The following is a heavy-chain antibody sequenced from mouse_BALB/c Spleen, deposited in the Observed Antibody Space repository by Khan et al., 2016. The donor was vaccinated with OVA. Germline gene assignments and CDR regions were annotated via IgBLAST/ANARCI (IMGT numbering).Heavy chain of an antibody. CDR2: INTYTGET. CDR3: ARMKPYWYFDL. J-gene: IGHJ1*01. CDR1: GYTFTNYG. V-gene: IGHV9-3-1*01. Sequence: QIQLVQSGPELKKPGETVKISCKASGYTFTNYGMNWVKQAPGKGLKWMGWINTYTGETTYADDFKGRFAFSLETSASTAYLQSNNLKNEDTPKYFCARMKPYWYFDLWGAGTTVTVSS.